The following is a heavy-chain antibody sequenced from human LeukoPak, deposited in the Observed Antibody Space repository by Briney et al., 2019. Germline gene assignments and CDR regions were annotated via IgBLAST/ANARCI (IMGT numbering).Heavy chain of an antibody. CDR1: GGSFSGYY. V-gene: IGHV4-59*08. J-gene: IGHJ4*02. Sequence: SETLSLTCAVSGGSFSGYYWSWIRQPPGKGLEWIGYIYYSGSTNYNPSLKRRVTISVDTSKNQFSLKLSSVTAADTAVYYCARLVDYGEDYWGQGTLVTVSS. D-gene: IGHD4-17*01. CDR3: ARLVDYGEDY. CDR2: IYYSGST.